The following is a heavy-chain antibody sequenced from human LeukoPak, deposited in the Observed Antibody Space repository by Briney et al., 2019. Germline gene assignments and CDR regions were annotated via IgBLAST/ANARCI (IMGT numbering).Heavy chain of an antibody. Sequence: SETLSLTCAVYGGSFSVYYWSWIRQPPGKGLEWIGEINHSGSTNYNPSLKSRVTISVDTSKNQFSLKLSSVTAADTAVYYCASRYDFWSGYYWGQGTLVTVSS. CDR2: INHSGST. J-gene: IGHJ4*02. CDR3: ASRYDFWSGYY. D-gene: IGHD3-3*01. V-gene: IGHV4-34*01. CDR1: GGSFSVYY.